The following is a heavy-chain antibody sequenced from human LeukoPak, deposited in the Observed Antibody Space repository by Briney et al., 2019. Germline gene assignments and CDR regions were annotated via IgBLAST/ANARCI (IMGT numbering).Heavy chain of an antibody. CDR2: ISPSGGST. J-gene: IGHJ4*02. CDR3: ARVGDILTGSTPNSFDY. Sequence: ASVKVSCKAFGYTFTSNYMHWVRQAPGQGPEWMGVISPSGGSTTYAQKFQGRVTLTRDMSTSTVYMELSSLRSEDTAVYYCARVGDILTGSTPNSFDYWGQGTLVTVSS. CDR1: GYTFTSNY. V-gene: IGHV1-46*01. D-gene: IGHD3-9*01.